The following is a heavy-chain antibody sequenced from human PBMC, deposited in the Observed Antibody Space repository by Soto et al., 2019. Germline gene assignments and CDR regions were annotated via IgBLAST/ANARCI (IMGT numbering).Heavy chain of an antibody. Sequence: QVQLVESGGGVVQPGRSLRLSCAASEFTFSSYAMHWVRQAPGKGLEWVAVISYDGYNKYYADSVKGRFTISRDNSKNTLYLQMNSLRAEDTAVYYCARDSRSGFPSLCDYWGQGTLVTVSS. J-gene: IGHJ4*02. CDR3: ARDSRSGFPSLCDY. V-gene: IGHV3-30-3*01. CDR2: ISYDGYNK. CDR1: EFTFSSYA. D-gene: IGHD2-2*01.